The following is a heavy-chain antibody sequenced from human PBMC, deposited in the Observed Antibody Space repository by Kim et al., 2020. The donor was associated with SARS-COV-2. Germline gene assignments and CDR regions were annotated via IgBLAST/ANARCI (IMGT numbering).Heavy chain of an antibody. V-gene: IGHV4-39*01. Sequence: SETLSLTCTVSGGSISSSSYYWGWIRQPPGKGLEWIGSIYYSGSTYYNPSLKSRVTISVDTSKNQFSLKLSSVTAADTAVYYCARLGFKGTVVPAAIIYYYGMDVWGQGTTVTVSS. CDR3: ARLGFKGTVVPAAIIYYYGMDV. D-gene: IGHD2-2*02. CDR2: IYYSGST. CDR1: GGSISSSSYY. J-gene: IGHJ6*02.